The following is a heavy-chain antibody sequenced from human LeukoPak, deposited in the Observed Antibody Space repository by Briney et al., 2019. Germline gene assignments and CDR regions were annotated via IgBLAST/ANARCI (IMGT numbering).Heavy chain of an antibody. CDR1: GFTFPDAW. D-gene: IGHD3-10*01. J-gene: IGHJ1*01. CDR2: IKNRNRGRTT. Sequence: GGSLRLSCAASGFTFPDAWMHWVRQAPGKGLEWVGRIKNRNRGRTTDYTAPVKGRSTISRDDSRDTVYLQMNSLKTDDTAVYYCVTDGGQLPYYFTYWGQGTLVTVSS. V-gene: IGHV3-15*01. CDR3: VTDGGQLPYYFTY.